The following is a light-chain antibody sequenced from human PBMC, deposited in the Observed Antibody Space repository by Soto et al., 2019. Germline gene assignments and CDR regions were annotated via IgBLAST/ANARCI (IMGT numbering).Light chain of an antibody. CDR3: QQYNSYAWT. CDR1: QSIGTW. J-gene: IGKJ1*01. V-gene: IGKV1-5*03. Sequence: GDRVTITCRASQSIGTWLAWYQQKPGEAPKLLMSKASSLESGVPSRFSGSGSGTEFTLTISSLQPDDSATYYCQQYNSYAWTFGQGTKVEIK. CDR2: KAS.